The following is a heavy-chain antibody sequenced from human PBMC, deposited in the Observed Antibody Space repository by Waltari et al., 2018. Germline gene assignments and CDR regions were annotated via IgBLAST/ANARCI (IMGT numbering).Heavy chain of an antibody. CDR2: IGSGGET. V-gene: IGHV3-23*01. CDR1: RFVFSTNA. CDR3: AKDLYWWTAADY. J-gene: IGHJ4*02. D-gene: IGHD6-13*01. Sequence: EVQLLESGGGLIQPGGSLRLACVASRFVFSTNAMSWVRQSPGKGLEWVSGIGSGGETHYTDSVKGRFTISRDNSKSSLYLQMNSLRAEDTAVYYCAKDLYWWTAADYWGQGILVTVSS.